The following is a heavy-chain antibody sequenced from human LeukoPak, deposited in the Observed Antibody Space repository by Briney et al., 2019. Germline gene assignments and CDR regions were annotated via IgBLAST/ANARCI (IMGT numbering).Heavy chain of an antibody. CDR2: IYYSGST. V-gene: IGHV4-59*12. CDR3: ARAVSGRFDY. Sequence: SETLSLTCTVSGGSMSPYHWGWIRQLPGKGLEWTGYIYYSGSTNYNPSLKSRVTISVDTSKNQFSLKLSSVTAADTAIYYCARAVSGRFDYWGQGTLVTVSS. J-gene: IGHJ4*02. CDR1: GGSMSPYH. D-gene: IGHD6-19*01.